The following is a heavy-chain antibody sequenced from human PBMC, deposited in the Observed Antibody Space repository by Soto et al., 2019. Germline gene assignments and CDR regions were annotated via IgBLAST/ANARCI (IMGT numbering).Heavy chain of an antibody. CDR2: VYYSGTT. CDR3: ARGHWLDR. CDR1: GGSISSDY. J-gene: IGHJ5*02. Sequence: QVQLQESGPGLVTPSETLSLICTVSGGSISSDYWSWIRQPPGKGLEWIGYVYYSGTTDYHPSLTRRVTISVDMSRNQVSLRLNSVTAADTAVYYCARGHWLDRWGQGTLVTVSS. V-gene: IGHV4-59*01.